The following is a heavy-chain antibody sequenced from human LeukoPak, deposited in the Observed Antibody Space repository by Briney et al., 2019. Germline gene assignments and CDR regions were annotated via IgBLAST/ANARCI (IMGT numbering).Heavy chain of an antibody. J-gene: IGHJ6*04. CDR3: AELGITMIGGV. Sequence: PGGSLRLSCAASEFTFRNYWWSWVRQAPGKGLEWVANIKQDGSEKYYVDSVKGRFTFSRDNAKNSLYLQMNSLRAEDTAVYYCAELGITMIGGVWGKGTTVTISS. CDR1: EFTFRNYW. V-gene: IGHV3-7*01. CDR2: IKQDGSEK. D-gene: IGHD3-10*02.